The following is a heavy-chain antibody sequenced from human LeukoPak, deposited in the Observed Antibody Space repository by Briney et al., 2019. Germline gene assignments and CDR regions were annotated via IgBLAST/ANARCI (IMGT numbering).Heavy chain of an antibody. CDR2: ISYDGSNK. CDR3: AKGGLGSYPDAFDI. J-gene: IGHJ3*02. D-gene: IGHD1-26*01. V-gene: IGHV3-30*18. Sequence: QHWGSLRLSCAASGFTFSSYGMHWVRQAPGKGLEWVAVISYDGSNKYYADSVKGRFTISRDNSKNTLYLQMNSLRAEDTAVYYCAKGGLGSYPDAFDIWGQGTMVTVSS. CDR1: GFTFSSYG.